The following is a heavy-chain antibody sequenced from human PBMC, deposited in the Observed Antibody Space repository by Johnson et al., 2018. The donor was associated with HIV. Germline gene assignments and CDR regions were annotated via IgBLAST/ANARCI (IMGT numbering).Heavy chain of an antibody. CDR3: ARSLSSSWYEGAFDI. CDR1: GFTFSSYD. D-gene: IGHD6-13*01. V-gene: IGHV3-13*01. Sequence: VQLVESGGGLVQPGGSLRLSCAASGFTFSSYDMHWVRQATGKGLEWVSAIGTAGDTYYPGSVKGRFTISRENAKNSLYLQMNSLRAGDTAVYYCARSLSSSWYEGAFDIWGQGTMVTGSS. J-gene: IGHJ3*02. CDR2: IGTAGDT.